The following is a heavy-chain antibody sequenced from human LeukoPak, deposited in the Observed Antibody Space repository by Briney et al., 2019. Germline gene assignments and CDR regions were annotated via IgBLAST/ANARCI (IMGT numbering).Heavy chain of an antibody. V-gene: IGHV3-30*18. D-gene: IGHD4-17*01. CDR2: ISFDGNNR. CDR3: AKDVGAYGDYEGALGS. J-gene: IGHJ5*02. Sequence: GRSLRLSCAASGFTFNYYGLHWVHQAPGKGLEWVAIISFDGNNRYYGDSVKGRFTISRDTSKNTLHLQMNSLRSEDTAIYYCAKDVGAYGDYEGALGSWGQGILVTVSS. CDR1: GFTFNYYG.